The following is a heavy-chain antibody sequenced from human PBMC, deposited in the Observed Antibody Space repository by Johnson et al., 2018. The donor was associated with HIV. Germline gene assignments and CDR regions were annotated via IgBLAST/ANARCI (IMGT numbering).Heavy chain of an antibody. V-gene: IGHV3-30*19. CDR1: GFTFSNYG. D-gene: IGHD6-13*01. Sequence: QVQLVESGGGVVQPGRSLRLSCAASGFTFSNYGMHWVRQTPGKGLEWVAVISYDGSNKYYADSVKGRFTISRDNSKNTLYLQMNSLGAGDTAGYYCARGGAAAGGAFDIWCQGTMVTVSS. CDR3: ARGGAAAGGAFDI. J-gene: IGHJ3*02. CDR2: ISYDGSNK.